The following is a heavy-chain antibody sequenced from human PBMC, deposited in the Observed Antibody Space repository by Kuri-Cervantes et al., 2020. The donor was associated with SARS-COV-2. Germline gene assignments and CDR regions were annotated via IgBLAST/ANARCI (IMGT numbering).Heavy chain of an antibody. J-gene: IGHJ4*02. Sequence: GESLKISCAASGFTVSSNYMSWVRQAPGKGLEWVSRINPDGSYTNNADSVKGRFTLSRDNAKNMLFLQMNSLRAEDTAVYYCVRDGDHWNFDYWGQGTLVTVSS. D-gene: IGHD1-1*01. CDR2: INPDGSYT. CDR3: VRDGDHWNFDY. CDR1: GFTVSSNY. V-gene: IGHV3-74*01.